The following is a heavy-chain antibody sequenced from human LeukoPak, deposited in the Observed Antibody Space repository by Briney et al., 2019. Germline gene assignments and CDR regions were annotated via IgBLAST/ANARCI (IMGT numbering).Heavy chain of an antibody. Sequence: SETLSLTCIVSGGSISSSSYYWGWIRQPPGKGLEWIGSIYYSGSTYYNPSLKSRVTISVDTSKNQFSLKLSSVTAADTAVYYCARQGYYYDSSGYRDFDYWGQGTLVTVSS. CDR3: ARQGYYYDSSGYRDFDY. D-gene: IGHD3-22*01. CDR1: GGSISSSSYY. J-gene: IGHJ4*02. CDR2: IYYSGST. V-gene: IGHV4-39*01.